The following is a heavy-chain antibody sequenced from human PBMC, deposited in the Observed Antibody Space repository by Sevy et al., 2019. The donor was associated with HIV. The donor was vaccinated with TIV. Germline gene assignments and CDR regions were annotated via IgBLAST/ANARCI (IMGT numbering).Heavy chain of an antibody. CDR3: AREGCTKPHDY. CDR2: LSFGCGEI. V-gene: IGHV3-23*01. CDR1: GFTFSKYS. J-gene: IGHJ4*02. Sequence: GGSLRLSCAASGFTFSKYSMSWVRQPPGKGLEWVSTLSFGCGEINYADSVKGRFTISRDNSKSSVYLQMNSLRPEDTAVYYCAREGCTKPHDYGGQGTLVTVSS. D-gene: IGHD2-8*01.